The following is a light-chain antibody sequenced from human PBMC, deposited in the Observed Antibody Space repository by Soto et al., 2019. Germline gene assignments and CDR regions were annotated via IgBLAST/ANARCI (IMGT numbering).Light chain of an antibody. CDR1: QSVSSSY. Sequence: ETVLTQSPGTLSLSPGERATLSCRASQSVSSSYLAWYQQKPGQATRLLIYGASSRATGIPDRFSGSGSGTDFTLTISGLEPEDFAVYYCEQYGSSPPWSFGQGTKVEMK. CDR3: EQYGSSPPWS. V-gene: IGKV3-20*01. CDR2: GAS. J-gene: IGKJ1*01.